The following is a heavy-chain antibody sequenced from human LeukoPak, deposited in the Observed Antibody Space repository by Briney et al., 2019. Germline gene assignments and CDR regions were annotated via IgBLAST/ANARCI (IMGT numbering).Heavy chain of an antibody. D-gene: IGHD4-17*01. J-gene: IGHJ6*03. V-gene: IGHV3-20*04. CDR1: GFTFDDYG. CDR3: ARGGAVTYYYYYMDV. CDR2: INWNGGST. Sequence: PGGSLRLSCAASGFTFDDYGMSWVRQAPGKGLEWVSGINWNGGSTGYADSVKGRFTISRDNAKNSLYLQMNSLRAEDTALYYCARGGAVTYYYYYMDVWGKGTTVTVSS.